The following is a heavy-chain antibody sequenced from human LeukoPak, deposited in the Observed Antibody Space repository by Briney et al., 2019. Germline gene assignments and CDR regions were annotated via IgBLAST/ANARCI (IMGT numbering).Heavy chain of an antibody. CDR2: ISGSGGST. CDR3: AREYYDFWGGYPRHFDY. D-gene: IGHD3-3*01. Sequence: GGSLRLSCAASGFTFGSYAMSWVRQAPGKGLEWVSAISGSGGSTYYADSVKGRFTISRDNSKNTLYLQMNSLRAEDTAVYHCAREYYDFWGGYPRHFDYWGQGTLVTVSS. CDR1: GFTFGSYA. V-gene: IGHV3-23*01. J-gene: IGHJ4*02.